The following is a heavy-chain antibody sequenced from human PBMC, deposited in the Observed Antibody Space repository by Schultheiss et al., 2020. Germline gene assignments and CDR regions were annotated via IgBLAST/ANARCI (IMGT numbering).Heavy chain of an antibody. V-gene: IGHV4-31*03. Sequence: SETLSLTCTVSGGSISSGGYYWSWIRQHPGKGLEWIGEIYHSGSTNYNPSLKSRVTISVDKSKNQFSLKLSSVTAADTAVYYCARRGPIYCSSTSCSPYYFDYWGKGTLVTVSS. D-gene: IGHD2-2*01. J-gene: IGHJ4*02. CDR1: GGSISSGGYY. CDR2: IYHSGST. CDR3: ARRGPIYCSSTSCSPYYFDY.